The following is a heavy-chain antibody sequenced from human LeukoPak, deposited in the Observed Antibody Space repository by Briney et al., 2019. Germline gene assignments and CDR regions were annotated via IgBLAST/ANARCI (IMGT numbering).Heavy chain of an antibody. D-gene: IGHD3-3*01. V-gene: IGHV1-24*01. CDR3: ARAPSGDSPLDY. CDR2: FDPEDGET. CDR1: GYTLTELS. J-gene: IGHJ4*02. Sequence: ASVKVSCKVSGYTLTELSMHWVRQAPGKGLEWMGGFDPEDGETIYAQKFQGRVTMTEDTSTDTAYMELSSLRSEDTAVYYCARAPSGDSPLDYWGQGTLVTVSS.